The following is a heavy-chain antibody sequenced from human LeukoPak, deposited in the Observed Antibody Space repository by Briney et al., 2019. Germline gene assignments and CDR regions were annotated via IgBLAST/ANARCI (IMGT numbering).Heavy chain of an antibody. J-gene: IGHJ5*02. D-gene: IGHD3-22*01. Sequence: ASVKVSCKASGYTFTSYYMHWVRQAPGQGLEWMGIINPSGGSTSYAQKFQGRVTMTRDTSTSTAYMELSSLRSEDTAVYYCARGDIVATIRYYDSSGYYPLVTWGQGTLVTVSS. CDR1: GYTFTSYY. CDR3: ARGDIVATIRYYDSSGYYPLVT. V-gene: IGHV1-46*01. CDR2: INPSGGST.